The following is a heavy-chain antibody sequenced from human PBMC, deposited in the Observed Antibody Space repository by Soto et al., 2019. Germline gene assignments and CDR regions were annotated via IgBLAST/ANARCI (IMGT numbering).Heavy chain of an antibody. V-gene: IGHV1-46*01. Sequence: ASVKVSCKASGYTFTSYYMHWVRQAPGQGLEWMGIINPSGGSTSYAQKFQGRVTMTRDTSTSTVYMELSSLRSEDTAVYYCARANYDFWSGYYTAGYYYYMDVWGKGTTVTVSS. J-gene: IGHJ6*03. CDR3: ARANYDFWSGYYTAGYYYYMDV. CDR2: INPSGGST. D-gene: IGHD3-3*01. CDR1: GYTFTSYY.